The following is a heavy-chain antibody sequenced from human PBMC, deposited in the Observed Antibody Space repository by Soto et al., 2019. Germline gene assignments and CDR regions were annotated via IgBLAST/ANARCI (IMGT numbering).Heavy chain of an antibody. J-gene: IGHJ4*02. CDR1: GASITFGGYS. CDR2: INHLETT. D-gene: IGHD1-26*01. CDR3: ARGGGSDSFDY. V-gene: IGHV4-30-2*01. Sequence: SETLSLTCTVSGASITFGGYSWSWIRQTPGKGLEWIGYINHLETTFYNPSFESRLTLSIDRARNQFSLKLHSMSAADRAVYFCARGGGSDSFDYWGQGILVTVSS.